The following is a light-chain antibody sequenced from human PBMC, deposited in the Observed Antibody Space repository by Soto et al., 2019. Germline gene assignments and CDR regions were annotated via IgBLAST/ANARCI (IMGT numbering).Light chain of an antibody. CDR2: EGI. Sequence: QSALTQPASVSGSPGQSITISCSVTRSNIGGHNFLSWYQQHPGKAPKLIVDEGIKRTSGVSDRFCGSTSGSTASLTISGLQGEDEAEYYCCSYIGATTCVLGSGSKVTGL. CDR3: CSYIGATTCV. CDR1: RSNIGGHNF. J-gene: IGLJ1*01. V-gene: IGLV2-23*01.